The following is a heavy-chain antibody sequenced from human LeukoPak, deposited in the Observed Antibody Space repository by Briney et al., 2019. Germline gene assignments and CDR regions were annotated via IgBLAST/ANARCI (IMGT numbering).Heavy chain of an antibody. CDR1: GFTFRRYD. CDR3: ARNLLLWFGESYFDY. J-gene: IGHJ4*02. V-gene: IGHV3-30-3*01. D-gene: IGHD3-10*01. Sequence: GGSLRLSCVASGFTFRRYDMHWVRQAPGKGLEWVAVIANDESNEIYADSVKGRFTISRDNSKNSLYLQMNSLRAEDTAVYYCARNLLLWFGESYFDYWGQGTLVTVSS. CDR2: IANDESNE.